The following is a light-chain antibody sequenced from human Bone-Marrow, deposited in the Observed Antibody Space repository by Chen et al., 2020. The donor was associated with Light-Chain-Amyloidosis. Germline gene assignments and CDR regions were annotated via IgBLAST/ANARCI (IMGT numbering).Light chain of an antibody. J-gene: IGLJ3*02. V-gene: IGLV6-57*01. Sequence: NFMLTQPHSVSESPGKTVIISCTRSSGSIATNYVQWYQQRPGSSPTAVIYEDDQRPSGVPDPFSGSIDRASNSASLTISGLKTEDEADYCCQSYQGSSQGVFGGGTKLTVL. CDR1: SGSIATNY. CDR3: QSYQGSSQGV. CDR2: EDD.